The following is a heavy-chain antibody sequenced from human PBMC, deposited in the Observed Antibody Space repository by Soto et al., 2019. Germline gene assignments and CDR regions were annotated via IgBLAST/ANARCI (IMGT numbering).Heavy chain of an antibody. V-gene: IGHV4-30-2*01. CDR3: ARVLVVAATPPYNWFDP. Sequence: PSETLSLTCAVSGGSISSGGYSWSWIRQPPGKGLEWIGYIYHSGSTYYNPSLKSRVTISVDRSKNQFSLKLSSVTAADTAVYYCARVLVVAATPPYNWFDPWGQGTLVTVSS. J-gene: IGHJ5*02. CDR1: GGSISSGGYS. D-gene: IGHD2-15*01. CDR2: IYHSGST.